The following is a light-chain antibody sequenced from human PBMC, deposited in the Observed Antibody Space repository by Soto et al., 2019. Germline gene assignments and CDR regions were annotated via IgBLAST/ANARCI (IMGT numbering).Light chain of an antibody. CDR2: SNN. CDR3: AAWDDSLNGPV. CDR1: SSNIGSNT. Sequence: QSALTQPPSASGTPGQRVTISCSGSSSNIGSNTVNWYQQLPGTAPKLLIYSNNQRPSGVPDRFSGSKSGTSVSLAISGLQSEDEANYCCAAWDDSLNGPVFGGGTKLTVL. V-gene: IGLV1-44*01. J-gene: IGLJ3*02.